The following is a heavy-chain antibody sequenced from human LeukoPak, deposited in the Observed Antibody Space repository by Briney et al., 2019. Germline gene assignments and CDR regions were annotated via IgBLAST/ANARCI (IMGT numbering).Heavy chain of an antibody. V-gene: IGHV4-39*01. CDR2: IYYSGST. CDR3: ARLSAPRYYYDSSGYYNIDY. Sequence: SETLSLTCTVSGGSLSSSSYYWGWIRQPPGKGLEWIGSIYYSGSTYYNPSLKSRVTISVDTSKNQFSLKLSSVTAADTAVYYCARLSAPRYYYDSSGYYNIDYWGQGTLVTVSS. J-gene: IGHJ4*02. D-gene: IGHD3-22*01. CDR1: GGSLSSSSYY.